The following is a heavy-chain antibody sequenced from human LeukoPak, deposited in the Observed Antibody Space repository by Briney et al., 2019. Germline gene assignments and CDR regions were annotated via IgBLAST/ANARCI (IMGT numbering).Heavy chain of an antibody. V-gene: IGHV1-18*01. J-gene: IGHJ5*02. CDR1: GYTFSTYG. CDR2: ISGNSGKT. Sequence: GASVTVSCKTSGYTFSTYGLSWVRQAPGQGVEWMGWISGNSGKTHYAQKFQDRVTLTTDTSSTTAFMELRSLRSDDTAMYYCARNAGSYFEFAHWGQGTLVTVSS. CDR3: ARNAGSYFEFAH. D-gene: IGHD1-26*01.